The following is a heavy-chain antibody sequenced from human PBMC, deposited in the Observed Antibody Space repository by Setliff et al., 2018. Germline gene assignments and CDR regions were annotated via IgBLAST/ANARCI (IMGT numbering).Heavy chain of an antibody. CDR1: GFTFSDYY. CDR2: ISRGGNTI. V-gene: IGHV3-11*04. CDR3: AGDPGDRNGMVV. J-gene: IGHJ6*02. Sequence: GWSLRLSCAASGFTFSDYYMTWIRQAPGKGLEWVSYISRGGNTIYYADSVRGRFTISRDNAKNSLYLQMNSLRAEDTAVYYCAGDPGDRNGMVVWGQGTTVTVSS.